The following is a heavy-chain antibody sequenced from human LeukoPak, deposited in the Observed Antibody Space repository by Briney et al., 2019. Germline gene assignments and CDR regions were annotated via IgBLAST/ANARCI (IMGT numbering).Heavy chain of an antibody. CDR1: GGSISSSSYY. V-gene: IGHV4-39*01. CDR3: ARRLAGTEDY. D-gene: IGHD6-13*01. CDR2: IYYSGST. J-gene: IGHJ4*02. Sequence: PSETLSLTCAVSGGSISSSSYYWGWIRQPPGKGLEWIGSIYYSGSTYYNPSLKSRVTISVDTSKNQFSLKLSSVTAADTAVYYCARRLAGTEDYWGQGTLVTVSS.